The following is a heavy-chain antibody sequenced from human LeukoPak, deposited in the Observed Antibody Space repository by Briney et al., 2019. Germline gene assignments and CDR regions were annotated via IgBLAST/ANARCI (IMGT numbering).Heavy chain of an antibody. J-gene: IGHJ3*01. CDR3: ARVYSSNWPRAFDL. CDR1: GDSISSYY. CDR2: IYYSGNT. V-gene: IGHV4-59*01. Sequence: PSETLSLTCTVSGDSISSYYWTWIRQPPGKGLEWIGYIYYSGNTNYNPSLISRVTISVDTSKNQFSLRLTSVTAADTAVYFCARVYSSNWPRAFDLWGQGALVTVSS. D-gene: IGHD2-2*01.